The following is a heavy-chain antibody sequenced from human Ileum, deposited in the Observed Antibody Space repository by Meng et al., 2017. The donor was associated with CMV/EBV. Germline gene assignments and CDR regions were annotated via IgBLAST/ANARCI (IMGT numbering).Heavy chain of an antibody. CDR2: IATFNGNT. V-gene: IGHV1-18*01. Sequence: SCKTSGYKCTDYGFSWVRKAPGRGLEWMRWIATFNGNTNYAQRMQGRVTMSRDTSTSTVYMELRSLRYDDTAVYYCARDWDYGDPADYWGQGTLVTVSS. D-gene: IGHD4-17*01. J-gene: IGHJ4*02. CDR3: ARDWDYGDPADY. CDR1: GYKCTDYG.